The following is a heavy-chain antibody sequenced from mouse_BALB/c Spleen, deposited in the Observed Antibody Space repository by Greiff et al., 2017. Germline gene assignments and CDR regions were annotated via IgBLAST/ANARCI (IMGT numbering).Heavy chain of an antibody. D-gene: IGHD1-2*01. CDR2: ISSGSSTI. Sequence: EVKLVESGGGLVQPGGSRKLSCAASGFTFSSFGMHWVRQAPEKGLEWVAYISSGSSTIYYADTVKGRFTISRDNPKNTLFLQMTSLRSEDTAMYYCARYITTDPFAYWGQGTLVTVSA. CDR3: ARYITTDPFAY. V-gene: IGHV5-17*02. J-gene: IGHJ3*01. CDR1: GFTFSSFG.